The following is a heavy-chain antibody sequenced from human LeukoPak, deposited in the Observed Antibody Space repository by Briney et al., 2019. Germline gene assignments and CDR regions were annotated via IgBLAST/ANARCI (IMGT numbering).Heavy chain of an antibody. D-gene: IGHD1-26*01. V-gene: IGHV1-69*13. CDR2: IIPIFGTA. J-gene: IGHJ4*02. CDR3: ARDEIVGATGSFDY. Sequence: SVKVSCKASGYTFTSYYMHWVRQAPGQGLEWMGGIIPIFGTANYAQKFQGRVTITADESTSTAYMELSSLRSEDAAVYYCARDEIVGATGSFDYWGQGTLVTVSS. CDR1: GYTFTSYY.